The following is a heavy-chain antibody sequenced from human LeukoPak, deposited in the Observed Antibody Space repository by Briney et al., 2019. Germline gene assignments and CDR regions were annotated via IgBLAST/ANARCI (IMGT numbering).Heavy chain of an antibody. Sequence: SETMSLTCTVSGGSLSSYYWSWIRQPAGKGLEWIGRIYTSGSTNYNPSLKSRVTMSVDTSKNQFSLKLSSVTAADTAVYYCARDGRELAGGFDYWGQETLVTVSS. J-gene: IGHJ4*02. CDR3: ARDGRELAGGFDY. V-gene: IGHV4-4*07. D-gene: IGHD1-26*01. CDR2: IYTSGST. CDR1: GGSLSSYY.